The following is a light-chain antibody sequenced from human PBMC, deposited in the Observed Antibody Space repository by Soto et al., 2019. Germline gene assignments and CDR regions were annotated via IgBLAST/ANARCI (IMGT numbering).Light chain of an antibody. Sequence: QLVLTQLPSASASLGASVKLTCTLSSGHSSHAIAWHQQQPDKGPRFLMKVNSDGSHITGDGIPDSFSGSSSGSERYLTISSLQSEDEADYYCQTWGTGIRVFGGGTKLTVL. CDR1: SGHSSHA. CDR2: VNSDGSH. CDR3: QTWGTGIRV. V-gene: IGLV4-69*01. J-gene: IGLJ3*02.